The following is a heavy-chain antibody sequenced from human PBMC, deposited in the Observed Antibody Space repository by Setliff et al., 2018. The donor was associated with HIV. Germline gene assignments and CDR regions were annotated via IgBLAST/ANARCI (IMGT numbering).Heavy chain of an antibody. CDR2: IGSSNHGI. Sequence: PGGSLRLSCAASGFTFSSYGMHWVRQAPGKGLDWVAHIGSSNHGIHYTASVQGRFTVSRDNANNLLFLETNNLRVEDTAVYYCASFFGDYGYWGHGTQVTVSS. V-gene: IGHV3-48*04. CDR3: ASFFGDYGY. J-gene: IGHJ4*01. D-gene: IGHD3-10*01. CDR1: GFTFSSYG.